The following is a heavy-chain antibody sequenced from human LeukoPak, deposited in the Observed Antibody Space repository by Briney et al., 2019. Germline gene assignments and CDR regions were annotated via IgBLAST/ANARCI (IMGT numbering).Heavy chain of an antibody. J-gene: IGHJ5*02. CDR2: IYHSGST. CDR3: ARHRRHGFCYGDTCSLLFRFDP. D-gene: IGHD5-24*01. CDR1: GGSISSSNW. V-gene: IGHV4-4*02. Sequence: PSETLSLTCAVSGGSISSSNWWSWVRQPPGKGLEWIGEIYHSGSTNYNPSLKSRVTISMDKSKNLFSVNLKSVTAADSSVYFCARHRRHGFCYGDTCSLLFRFDPWGQGTLVTVSS.